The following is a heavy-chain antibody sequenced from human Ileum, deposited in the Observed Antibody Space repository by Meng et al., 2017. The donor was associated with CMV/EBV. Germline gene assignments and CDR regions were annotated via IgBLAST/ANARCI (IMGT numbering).Heavy chain of an antibody. Sequence: QRVESWGGLVQPGGSLGLYCAVSGFTFRNYWMQWDRQAPGKGLTWVSHINNDGTSTTYADSVKGRFTISRDNARNTLYLQMNSLKVEDTAMYYCLRDEGDPFDYWGQGTLVTVSS. CDR2: INNDGTST. CDR1: GFTFRNYW. D-gene: IGHD3-16*01. CDR3: LRDEGDPFDY. J-gene: IGHJ4*02. V-gene: IGHV3-74*03.